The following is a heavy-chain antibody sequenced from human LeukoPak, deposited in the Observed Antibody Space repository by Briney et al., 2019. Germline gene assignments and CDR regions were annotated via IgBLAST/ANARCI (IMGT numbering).Heavy chain of an antibody. J-gene: IGHJ4*02. V-gene: IGHV3-30-3*01. Sequence: GRSLRLSRAASGFTFRSYAMHWFRQASGKGLEWVAVISYDGSNKYYADSVKGRFTISRDNSKNTLYLQMNSLRAEDTAVYYCARDFETVAGTRYFDYWAQGTLVTVSS. CDR2: ISYDGSNK. CDR1: GFTFRSYA. D-gene: IGHD6-19*01. CDR3: ARDFETVAGTRYFDY.